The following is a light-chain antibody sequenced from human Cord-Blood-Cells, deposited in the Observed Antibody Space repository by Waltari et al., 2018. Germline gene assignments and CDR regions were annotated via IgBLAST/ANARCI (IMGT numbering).Light chain of an antibody. CDR2: DVS. V-gene: IGLV2-11*01. CDR3: CSYAGSYTL. J-gene: IGLJ2*01. CDR1: SSAVGGYNY. Sequence: QSALTQPRSVSGSPVQSVTISCTGTSSAVGGYNYVYWYQQHRGKAPKLMIYDVSKRPAGVPDLFSGSKSGNTASLTIAGLQAEDEADYYCCSYAGSYTLFGGGTKLTVL.